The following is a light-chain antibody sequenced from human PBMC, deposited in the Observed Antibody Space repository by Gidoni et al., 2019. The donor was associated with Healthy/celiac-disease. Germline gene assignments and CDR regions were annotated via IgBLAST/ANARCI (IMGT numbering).Light chain of an antibody. V-gene: IGKV1-39*01. CDR3: QQSYSTPPLT. Sequence: DIQMNQSPSSLSASVGDRVTITCRASQGISSYLNWYQQKPGKAPKLLIYAASSLQSGVPSRFSGSGSGTDFTLTISSLQPEDFATYYCQQSYSTPPLTFGGGTKVEIK. CDR2: AAS. CDR1: QGISSY. J-gene: IGKJ4*01.